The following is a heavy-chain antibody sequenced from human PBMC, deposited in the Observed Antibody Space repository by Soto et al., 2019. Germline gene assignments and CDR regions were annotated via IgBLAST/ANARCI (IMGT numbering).Heavy chain of an antibody. Sequence: GGSLRLSCAASGLSLSLYAFTWVRQAPGKGLEWVSSISVNGRATYYADSVKGRFAISRDSSKNTLYLQMNSLRAEDTAVYYCTKGYDSDVWGQGTLVTVSS. CDR1: GLSLSLYA. D-gene: IGHD3-3*01. CDR3: TKGYDSDV. V-gene: IGHV3-23*01. CDR2: ISVNGRAT. J-gene: IGHJ4*02.